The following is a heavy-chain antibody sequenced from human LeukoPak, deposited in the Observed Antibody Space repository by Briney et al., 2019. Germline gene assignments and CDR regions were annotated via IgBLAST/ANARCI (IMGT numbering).Heavy chain of an antibody. D-gene: IGHD3-3*01. V-gene: IGHV4-39*02. CDR3: ARDRFLEWLNVWFDP. CDR2: IYYSGST. J-gene: IGHJ5*02. CDR1: GGSISSSSYY. Sequence: SETLSLTCTVSGGSISSSSYYWGWIRQPPGKGLEWIGSIYYSGSTYYNPSLKSRVTISVDTSKNQFSLKLSSVTAADTAVYYCARDRFLEWLNVWFDPWGQGTLVTVSS.